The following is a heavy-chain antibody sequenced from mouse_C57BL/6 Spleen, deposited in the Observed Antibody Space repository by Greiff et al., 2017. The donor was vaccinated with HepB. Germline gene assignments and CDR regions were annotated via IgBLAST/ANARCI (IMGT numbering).Heavy chain of an antibody. J-gene: IGHJ3*01. V-gene: IGHV5-4*01. CDR2: ISDGGSYT. CDR3: ARGYYDYAGFAY. CDR1: GFTFSSYA. D-gene: IGHD2-4*01. Sequence: EVQGVESGGGLVKPGGSLKLSCAASGFTFSSYAMSWVRQTPEKRLEWVATISDGGSYTYYPDNVKGRFTISRDNAKNNLYLQMSHLKSEDTAMYYCARGYYDYAGFAYRGPGALVTVSA.